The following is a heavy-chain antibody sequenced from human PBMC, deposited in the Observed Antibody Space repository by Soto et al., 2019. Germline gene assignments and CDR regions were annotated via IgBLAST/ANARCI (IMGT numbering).Heavy chain of an antibody. CDR3: AKDRRAGGNYGFYSDF. J-gene: IGHJ4*02. D-gene: IGHD1-7*01. Sequence: EVQLLESGGGLVQPGGSLRLSCAASGFTFSSYGMTWVRQAPGKGLEWVSFISATGAGTYYADSVKGRFTISRDNSKNTLYLQMTSLRADDTAVYYCAKDRRAGGNYGFYSDFWGQGALVIVSS. V-gene: IGHV3-23*01. CDR2: ISATGAGT. CDR1: GFTFSSYG.